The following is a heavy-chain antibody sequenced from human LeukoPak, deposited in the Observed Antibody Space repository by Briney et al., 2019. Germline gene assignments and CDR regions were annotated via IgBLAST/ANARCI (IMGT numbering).Heavy chain of an antibody. V-gene: IGHV3-33*06. D-gene: IGHD4-11*01. CDR3: AKDAQRGFDYSNSLQN. Sequence: GGSLRLSCAASGFTFCHYGMHWVRQTPGAGLEWVAVMWSDGSDKYYAKSVKGRFTISRDNSKNSLFLQMNSLRAEDTAVYYCAKDAQRGFDYSNSLQNWGQGILVTVSS. CDR1: GFTFCHYG. CDR2: MWSDGSDK. J-gene: IGHJ1*01.